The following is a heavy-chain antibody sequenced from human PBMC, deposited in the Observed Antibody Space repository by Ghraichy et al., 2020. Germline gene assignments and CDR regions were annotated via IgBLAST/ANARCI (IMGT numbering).Heavy chain of an antibody. CDR3: ARDPPQSYYDFWSGWDGWAYFDY. J-gene: IGHJ4*02. Sequence: GGSLRLSCAASGFTFSSYGMHWVRQAPGKGLEWVAVIWYDGSNKYYADSVKGRFTISRDNSKNTLYLQMNSLRAEDTAVYYCARDPPQSYYDFWSGWDGWAYFDYWGQGTLVTVSS. CDR2: IWYDGSNK. CDR1: GFTFSSYG. D-gene: IGHD3-3*01. V-gene: IGHV3-33*01.